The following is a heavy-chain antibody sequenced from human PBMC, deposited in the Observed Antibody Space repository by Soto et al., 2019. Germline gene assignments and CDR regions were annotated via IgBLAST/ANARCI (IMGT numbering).Heavy chain of an antibody. CDR1: GGSISSGGYY. Sequence: QVQLQESGPGLVKPSQTLSLTCTVSGGSISSGGYYWSWIRQHPGKGLEWIGYIYYSGSTYYNPSLKSRVTISVDTSKNQFSLKLSSVTAADTAVYYCARDKIVGATHWFDPWGQGTLVTVSS. D-gene: IGHD1-26*01. CDR3: ARDKIVGATHWFDP. CDR2: IYYSGST. J-gene: IGHJ5*02. V-gene: IGHV4-31*03.